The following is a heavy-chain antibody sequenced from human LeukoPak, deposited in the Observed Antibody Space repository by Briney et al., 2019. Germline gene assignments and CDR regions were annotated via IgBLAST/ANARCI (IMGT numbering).Heavy chain of an antibody. D-gene: IGHD6-13*01. Sequence: GGSLRLSCAASGFTFSSYGMHWVRQAPGKGLEWVAVIWYDGSNKYYADSVKGRFTISRDNSKNTLYLQMNSLRADDTAVYYLARDQRQDSSRWYWRFYYWGQGTLVTVSS. CDR1: GFTFSSYG. V-gene: IGHV3-33*01. CDR2: IWYDGSNK. J-gene: IGHJ4*02. CDR3: ARDQRQDSSRWYWRFYY.